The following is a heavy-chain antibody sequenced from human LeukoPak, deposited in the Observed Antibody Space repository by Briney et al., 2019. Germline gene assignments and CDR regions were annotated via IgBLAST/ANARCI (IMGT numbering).Heavy chain of an antibody. CDR2: IGSGGST. CDR3: ARAPSGGYDY. CDR1: GFTITTYA. D-gene: IGHD1-26*01. J-gene: IGHJ4*02. Sequence: GGSLRLSCAASGFTITTYAMNWVRQAPGMGLEWVSGIGSGGSTYYADSVKGRFTISRDNTKNTLYLQMSSLRVEDTAIYYCARAPSGGYDYWGQGTLVTVSS. V-gene: IGHV3-23*01.